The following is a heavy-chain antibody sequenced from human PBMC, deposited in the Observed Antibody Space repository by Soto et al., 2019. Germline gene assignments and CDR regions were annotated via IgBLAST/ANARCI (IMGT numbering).Heavy chain of an antibody. CDR1: GFTFSSYG. D-gene: IGHD3-22*01. CDR2: IWYDGSNK. V-gene: IGHV3-33*01. Sequence: GGSLRLSCAASGFTFSSYGMHWVRQAPGKGLEWVAVIWYDGSNKYYADSVKGRFTISRDNSKNTLYLQMNSLRAEDTAVYYCARDKWYYDSVGAFDIWGQGTMVTVSS. J-gene: IGHJ3*02. CDR3: ARDKWYYDSVGAFDI.